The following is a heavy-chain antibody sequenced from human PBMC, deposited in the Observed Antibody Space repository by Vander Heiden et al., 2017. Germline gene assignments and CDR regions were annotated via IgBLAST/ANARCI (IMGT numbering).Heavy chain of an antibody. CDR2: IWYDGSNK. D-gene: IGHD6-13*01. V-gene: IGHV3-33*01. J-gene: IGHJ6*02. CDR1: GFTFSSYG. Sequence: QVQLVESGGGVVQPGRSLRLSCAASGFTFSSYGMHWVRQAPGKGLEWVAVIWYDGSNKYYADSVKGRFTISRDNSKNTLYLQMNSLRAEDTAVYYCARDLVVFGQQLGGYGMDVWGQGTTVTVSS. CDR3: ARDLVVFGQQLGGYGMDV.